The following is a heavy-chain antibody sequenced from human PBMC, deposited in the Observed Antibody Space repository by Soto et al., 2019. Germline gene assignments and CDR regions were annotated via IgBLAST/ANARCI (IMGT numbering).Heavy chain of an antibody. V-gene: IGHV4-61*01. Sequence: TLSLTCTVSGGSVSSGSYYWSWIRQPPGKGLEWIGYIYYSGSTNYNPPLKSRVTISVDTSKNQFSLKLSSVTAADTAVYYCAREQSNIAARVNWFDPWGQGTLVTVSS. CDR2: IYYSGST. D-gene: IGHD6-6*01. CDR1: GGSVSSGSYY. J-gene: IGHJ5*02. CDR3: AREQSNIAARVNWFDP.